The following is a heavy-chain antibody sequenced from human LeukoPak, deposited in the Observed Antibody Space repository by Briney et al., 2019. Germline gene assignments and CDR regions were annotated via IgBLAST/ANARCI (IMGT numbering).Heavy chain of an antibody. D-gene: IGHD3-10*01. CDR1: GFTFSVYG. CDR2: IWFDGSNK. J-gene: IGHJ4*02. V-gene: IGHV3-33*01. Sequence: PGGSLRLSCAASGFTFSVYGMHWVRQAPGKGLEWVTVIWFDGSNKYYEDSVKGRFTISGDNSKNTLYLQMNSLRADDTAVYYCARDVSPYGSGSYFDYWGQGTLVTVSS. CDR3: ARDVSPYGSGSYFDY.